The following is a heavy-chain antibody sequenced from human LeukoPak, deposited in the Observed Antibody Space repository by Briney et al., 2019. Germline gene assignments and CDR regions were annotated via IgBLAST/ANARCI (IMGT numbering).Heavy chain of an antibody. CDR3: ARDLNPDAFDI. Sequence: ASVKVSCKASGYTFTSYDINWVRQATGQGLEWLGWINPNSGGTTYAQKFRGRVTMTRDTSISTAYMELSGLRSDDTAVYYCARDLNPDAFDIWGQGTMVTVSS. V-gene: IGHV1-2*02. CDR1: GYTFTSYD. CDR2: INPNSGGT. J-gene: IGHJ3*02.